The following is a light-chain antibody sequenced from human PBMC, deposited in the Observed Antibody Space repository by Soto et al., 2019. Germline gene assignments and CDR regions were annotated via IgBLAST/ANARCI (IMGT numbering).Light chain of an antibody. CDR1: QSVSTD. CDR2: GAS. Sequence: EIVMMQSPATLSVSPGERATLSCRASQSVSTDLAWYQQTPGQAPRLLIYGASTRATGIPARFSGGGSGTDFTLTISSLQPEDFAVYYCQQSSNWPPEITFGQGTRLEIK. V-gene: IGKV3-15*01. J-gene: IGKJ5*01. CDR3: QQSSNWPPEIT.